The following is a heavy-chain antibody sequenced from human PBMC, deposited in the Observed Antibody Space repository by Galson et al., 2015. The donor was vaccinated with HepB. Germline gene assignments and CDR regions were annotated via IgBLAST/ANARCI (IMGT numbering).Heavy chain of an antibody. CDR3: AKGPSNADDYIVVVTAIPYFDY. CDR2: ISYDGSNK. CDR1: GFTFSSYG. D-gene: IGHD2-21*02. J-gene: IGHJ4*02. V-gene: IGHV3-30*18. Sequence: SLRLSCAASGFTFSSYGMHWVRQAPGKGLEWVAVISYDGSNKYYADSVKGRFTISRDNPKNTLYLQMNSLRAEDTAVYYCAKGPSNADDYIVVVTAIPYFDYWGQGTLVTVSS.